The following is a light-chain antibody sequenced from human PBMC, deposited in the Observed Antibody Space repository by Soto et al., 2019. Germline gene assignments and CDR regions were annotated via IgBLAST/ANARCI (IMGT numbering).Light chain of an antibody. V-gene: IGLV1-40*01. CDR3: QSYDSSLSGHV. CDR2: GNS. Sequence: HSALTQPPSVSGAPGRRVPIPCTGSSSNIGAGYDVHWYQQLPGTAPKLLIYGNSNRPSGVPDRFSGSKSGTSASLAITGLQAEDEADYYCQSYDSSLSGHVFGTGTKVTVL. CDR1: SSNIGAGYD. J-gene: IGLJ1*01.